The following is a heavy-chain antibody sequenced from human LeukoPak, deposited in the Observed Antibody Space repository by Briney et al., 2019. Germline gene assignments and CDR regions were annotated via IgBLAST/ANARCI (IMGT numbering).Heavy chain of an antibody. D-gene: IGHD4/OR15-4a*01. J-gene: IGHJ5*02. Sequence: ASVKVSCKASGYTFSSYGISWVRQAPGQGLEWMGWISVYNGNTNYAQNLQGRVTMTTDTSTNTAYVALRSLRSDDTAVYYCEREPVSGATDWKGWFGPWGQGTLVIVSS. V-gene: IGHV1-18*01. CDR2: ISVYNGNT. CDR3: EREPVSGATDWKGWFGP. CDR1: GYTFSSYG.